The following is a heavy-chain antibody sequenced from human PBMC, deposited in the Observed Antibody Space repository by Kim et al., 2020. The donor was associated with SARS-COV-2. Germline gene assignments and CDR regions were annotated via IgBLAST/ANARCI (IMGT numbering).Heavy chain of an antibody. CDR1: GFTFSTYD. CDR3: AKDNIWGTLYGMDV. D-gene: IGHD3-16*01. CDR2: ISGSGGSI. J-gene: IGHJ6*02. V-gene: IGHV3-23*01. Sequence: GGSLRLSCAASGFTFSTYDMSWVRQAPGKGLEWVSGISGSGGSIYYADSVKGRFTISRDNSKNTLYLQMNSLRAEDTAVYYCAKDNIWGTLYGMDVWGQGTTVTVSS.